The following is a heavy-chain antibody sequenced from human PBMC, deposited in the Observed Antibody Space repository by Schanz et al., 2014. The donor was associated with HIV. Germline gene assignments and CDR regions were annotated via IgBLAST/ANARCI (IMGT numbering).Heavy chain of an antibody. CDR1: GFSFSNYG. J-gene: IGHJ4*02. D-gene: IGHD6-19*01. CDR3: AKVAIHSSGWLPFDY. Sequence: QVQLVESGGGVVQPGRSLRLSCAASGFSFSNYGMHWVRQAPGKGLEWVAGLSYDGINKYFADSVKGRFTISRDNSKNTLYLQMNSLGAEDTAVYYCAKVAIHSSGWLPFDYWGQGTLVTVSS. V-gene: IGHV3-30*18. CDR2: LSYDGINK.